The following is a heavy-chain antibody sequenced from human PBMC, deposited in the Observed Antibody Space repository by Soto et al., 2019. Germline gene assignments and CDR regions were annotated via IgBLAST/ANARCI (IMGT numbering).Heavy chain of an antibody. Sequence: VGSLRLSCAASGCTFSGYWMHWVRQSSGKWLVWVSRIRSDGSTTSYADSVKGRFTISRDNARNTLYLQMNSLRAEDTAVYYCARSDWFEPWGPGTLVTVSS. CDR3: ARSDWFEP. J-gene: IGHJ5*02. CDR1: GCTFSGYW. CDR2: IRSDGSTT. V-gene: IGHV3-74*01.